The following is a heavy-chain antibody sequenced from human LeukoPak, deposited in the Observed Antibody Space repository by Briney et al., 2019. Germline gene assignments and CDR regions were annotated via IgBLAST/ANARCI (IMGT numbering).Heavy chain of an antibody. CDR1: GYSISSGYF. CDR2: IYSSGST. CDR3: ARLIGFYYYYMDV. V-gene: IGHV4-38-2*02. Sequence: PSETLSLTCTVSGYSISSGYFWGWIRQPPGKGLEWIGSIYSSGSTYYNPSLKSRVTISVDTSKNQFSLKLSSVTAADTAVYYCARLIGFYYYYMDVWGKGTTVTISS. D-gene: IGHD2-21*01. J-gene: IGHJ6*03.